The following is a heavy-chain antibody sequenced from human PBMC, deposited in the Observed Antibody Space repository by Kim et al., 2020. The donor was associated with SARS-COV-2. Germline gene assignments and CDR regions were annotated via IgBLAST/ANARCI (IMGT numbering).Heavy chain of an antibody. CDR1: GFSFSTYW. CDR2: VDPYGGLT. V-gene: IGHV3-74*03. Sequence: GGSLRLSCAASGFSFSTYWMHWVRQVPGKGLVWVSRVDPYGGLTPYGDSVKGRFTISRDNAKNTLYLQMNSLRVEDTAVYYCAISEPIIFGTLQLDPWGRGCLVTVSS. J-gene: IGHJ5*02. CDR3: AISEPIIFGTLQLDP. D-gene: IGHD3-3*01.